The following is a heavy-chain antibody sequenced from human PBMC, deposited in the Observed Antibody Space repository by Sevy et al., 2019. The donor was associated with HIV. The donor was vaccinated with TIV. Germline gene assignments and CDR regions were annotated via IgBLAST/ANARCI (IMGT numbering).Heavy chain of an antibody. CDR1: GYTFTGYY. D-gene: IGHD2-2*01. CDR2: INPNSGGT. Sequence: ASVKVSCKASGYTFTGYYMHWVRQAPGQGLEWMGWINPNSGGTNYAQKFQGRVTMTRDTSISTAYMELSRLRSDDTAVYYCARDTGCSSTSCYDAFDIWGQGTMVTVSS. J-gene: IGHJ3*02. V-gene: IGHV1-2*02. CDR3: ARDTGCSSTSCYDAFDI.